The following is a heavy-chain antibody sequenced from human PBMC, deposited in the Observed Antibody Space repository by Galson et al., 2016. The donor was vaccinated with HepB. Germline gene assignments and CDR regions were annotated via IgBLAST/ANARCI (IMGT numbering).Heavy chain of an antibody. D-gene: IGHD3-10*01. J-gene: IGHJ4*02. V-gene: IGHV3-21*01. CDR2: VSARSDYI. CDR3: ASEFDLGSGSYTS. CDR1: GLTFSSYS. Sequence: SLRLSCAASGLTFSSYSMNWVRQAPGKGLEWVACVSARSDYIYYSESMKGQFTISRDNAKNSVYLQMNSLGVEDTAMYYCASEFDLGSGSYTSWGQGTLVSVSS.